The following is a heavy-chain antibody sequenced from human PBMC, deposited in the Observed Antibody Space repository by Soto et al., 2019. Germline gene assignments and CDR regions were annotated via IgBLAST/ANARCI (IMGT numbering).Heavy chain of an antibody. CDR3: AKDLTHKDIVVAVAAVSGYYYYGMDV. CDR1: GFTFSTFG. CDR2: ISYDGRNE. V-gene: IGHV3-30*18. J-gene: IGHJ6*02. Sequence: GGSLRLSCAASGFTFSTFGMHWVRQAPGKGLEWVAVISYDGRNEYYADSVEGRFTISRDNSKNTVYLQMNSLRAEDTAVYYCAKDLTHKDIVVAVAAVSGYYYYGMDVWGQGTTVTVSS. D-gene: IGHD2-15*01.